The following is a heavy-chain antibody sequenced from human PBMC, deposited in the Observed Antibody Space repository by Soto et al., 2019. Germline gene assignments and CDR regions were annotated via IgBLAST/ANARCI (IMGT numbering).Heavy chain of an antibody. CDR3: ERGVAGSGFDL. D-gene: IGHD6-19*01. CDR2: TYYRSNWWH. CDR1: GDSVSSNTAA. Sequence: SQTLSLTCAISGDSVSSNTAAWNWIRSSPSRGLEWLGRTYYRSNWWHDYAVSVKSRITVNPDTSKNHFSLQLNSVTPDDTAVYYCERGVAGSGFDLWGQGTLVTVSS. J-gene: IGHJ4*02. V-gene: IGHV6-1*01.